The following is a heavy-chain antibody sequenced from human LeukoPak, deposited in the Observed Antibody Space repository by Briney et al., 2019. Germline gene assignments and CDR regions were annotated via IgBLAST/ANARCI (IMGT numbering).Heavy chain of an antibody. CDR1: GFTFDDYA. D-gene: IGHD6-13*01. V-gene: IGHV3-9*03. J-gene: IGHJ4*02. CDR3: AKAESSSWSDPPFDY. CDR2: ISWNSGSI. Sequence: PGGSLRLSCAASGFTFDDYAMHWVRQAPGKGLEWVSGISWNSGSIGYADSVKGRFTISRDNAKNSLYLQMNSLRAEDMALYYCAKAESSSWSDPPFDYWGQGTLVTVSS.